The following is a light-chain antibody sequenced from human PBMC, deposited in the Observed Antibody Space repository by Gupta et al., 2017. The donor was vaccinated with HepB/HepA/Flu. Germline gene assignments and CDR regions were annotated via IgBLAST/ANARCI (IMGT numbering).Light chain of an antibody. J-gene: IGKJ1*01. CDR3: RQSLQIPRT. CDR2: SGS. V-gene: IGKV2-28*01. Sequence: DIVMTHSPLSLPVTPGEPASISCRSSQSLLHSAGYINLDWYQQKPGQSPRLLIYSGSNRASGVPDRFSGSGSGTDFTLNISRVEAEDVGVYYCRQSLQIPRTFGQGTKVEIK. CDR1: QSLLHSAGYIN.